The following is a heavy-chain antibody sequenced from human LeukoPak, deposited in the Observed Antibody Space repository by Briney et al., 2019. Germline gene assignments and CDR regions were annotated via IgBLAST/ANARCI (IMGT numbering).Heavy chain of an antibody. CDR1: GFTFSNYA. Sequence: GGSLRLSCAASGFTFSNYAMSWVRQAPGKGLEWVSVISGSGDSTYYADSVEGRFTISRDNSKNTLYLQMNSLRAEDTAVYYCAKVGDGYKDYWGQGTLVTVSS. CDR3: AKVGDGYKDY. D-gene: IGHD5-24*01. V-gene: IGHV3-23*01. CDR2: ISGSGDST. J-gene: IGHJ4*02.